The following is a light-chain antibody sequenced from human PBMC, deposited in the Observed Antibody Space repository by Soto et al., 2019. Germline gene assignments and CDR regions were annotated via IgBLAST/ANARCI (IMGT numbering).Light chain of an antibody. J-gene: IGLJ2*01. V-gene: IGLV1-51*01. Sequence: QSVLTQPPSVSAAPGQKVIISCSGSSSNIGNNYISWYQQLPGTAPKLLIYDNDKRPSGILDRFSGSKSGTSATLGITGLQTGDEADYYCGAWDTSLSSGVFGGGTKVTVL. CDR2: DND. CDR1: SSNIGNNY. CDR3: GAWDTSLSSGV.